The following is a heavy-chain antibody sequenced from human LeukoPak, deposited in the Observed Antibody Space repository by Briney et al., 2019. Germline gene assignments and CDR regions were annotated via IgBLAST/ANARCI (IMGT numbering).Heavy chain of an antibody. CDR3: ARGRVRCSSTSCYLGPYYYYYGMDV. CDR1: GYTFTSYD. Sequence: GASVKVSCKASGYTFTSYDINWVRQATGQGLEWMGWMNPNSGNTGYEQKFQGRVTMTRNTSISTAYMELSSLRSEDTAVYYCARGRVRCSSTSCYLGPYYYYYGMDVWGQGTTVTVSS. J-gene: IGHJ6*02. V-gene: IGHV1-8*01. CDR2: MNPNSGNT. D-gene: IGHD2-2*01.